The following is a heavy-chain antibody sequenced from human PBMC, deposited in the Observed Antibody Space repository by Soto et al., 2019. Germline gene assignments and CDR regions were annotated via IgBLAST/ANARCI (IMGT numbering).Heavy chain of an antibody. CDR3: ARGGYYYDSPGPGVGAFDI. J-gene: IGHJ3*02. D-gene: IGHD3-22*01. CDR1: GYTFTSYY. V-gene: IGHV1-46*01. Sequence: ASGKVSCKASGYTFTSYYMHWVRQAPGQGLEWMGIINPSGGSTSYAQKFQGRVTMTRDTSTSTVYMELSSLRSEDTAVYYCARGGYYYDSPGPGVGAFDIWGQGTMVTVSS. CDR2: INPSGGST.